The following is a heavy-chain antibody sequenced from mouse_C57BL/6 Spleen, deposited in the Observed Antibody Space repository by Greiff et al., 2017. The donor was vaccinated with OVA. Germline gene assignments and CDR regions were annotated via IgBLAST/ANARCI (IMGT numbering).Heavy chain of an antibody. J-gene: IGHJ2*01. CDR1: GYTFTDYN. CDR2: INPNNGGT. Sequence: VQLQQSGPELVKPGASVKIPCKASGYTFTDYNMDWVKQSHGKSLEWIGDINPNNGGTIYNQKFKGKATLTVDKSSSTAYMELRSLTSEDTAVYYCARSLFSTAVDYWGQGTTLTVSS. V-gene: IGHV1-18*01. D-gene: IGHD1-2*01. CDR3: ARSLFSTAVDY.